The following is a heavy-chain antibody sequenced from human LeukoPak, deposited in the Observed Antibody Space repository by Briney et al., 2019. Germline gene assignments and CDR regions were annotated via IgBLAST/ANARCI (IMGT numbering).Heavy chain of an antibody. CDR3: ARQGDSSGYHECNWFDP. Sequence: GESLKISCKGSGYSFTSYWIGWVRQMPGKGLEWMGIIYPGDSDTRYSPSFQGQVTISVDKSISTAYLQWSSLKASDTAMYYCARQGDSSGYHECNWFDPWGQGTLVTVSS. D-gene: IGHD3-22*01. CDR1: GYSFTSYW. V-gene: IGHV5-51*01. J-gene: IGHJ5*02. CDR2: IYPGDSDT.